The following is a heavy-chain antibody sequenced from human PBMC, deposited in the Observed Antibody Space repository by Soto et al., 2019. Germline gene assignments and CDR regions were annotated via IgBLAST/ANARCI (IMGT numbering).Heavy chain of an antibody. Sequence: QVQLQESGPGLVKPSQTLSLTCNVSGGSISKGDHYWSWIRQPPGEGLEWVGYIYYGGSTYYSPSLESRVFISVDTSQNQLSLKLTSVTVADTAVYFCARGWMATVGNDIDYWGQGTLVTVSS. V-gene: IGHV4-30-4*01. CDR2: IYYGGST. CDR1: GGSISKGDHY. CDR3: ARGWMATVGNDIDY. J-gene: IGHJ4*02. D-gene: IGHD1-1*01.